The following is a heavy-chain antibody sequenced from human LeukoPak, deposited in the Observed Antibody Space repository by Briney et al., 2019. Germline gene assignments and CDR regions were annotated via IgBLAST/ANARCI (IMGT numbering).Heavy chain of an antibody. Sequence: PSETLSLTCTVSGGSISSHYWSWIRQPPGKGLEWIGYIYYSGSTNYNPSLKSRVTISVDTSKNQFSLKLSSVTAADTAVYYCARDLVDWFDPWGQGTLVTVSS. D-gene: IGHD3-9*01. J-gene: IGHJ5*02. CDR1: GGSISSHY. CDR3: ARDLVDWFDP. V-gene: IGHV4-59*11. CDR2: IYYSGST.